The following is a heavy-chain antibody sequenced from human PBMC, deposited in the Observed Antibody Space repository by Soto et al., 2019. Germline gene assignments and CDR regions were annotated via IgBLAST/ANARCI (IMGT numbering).Heavy chain of an antibody. CDR2: ISYDGSNK. J-gene: IGHJ6*02. CDR1: GFTFSSYG. Sequence: QVQLVESGGGVVQPGRSLRLSCAASGFTFSSYGMHWVRQAPGKGLEWVAVISYDGSNKYYADSVKGRFTISRDNSKNTLYLQMNSLRAEDTAVYYCAKDRCSSTSCRTYYYYGMDVWGQGTTVTVSS. CDR3: AKDRCSSTSCRTYYYYGMDV. D-gene: IGHD2-2*01. V-gene: IGHV3-30*18.